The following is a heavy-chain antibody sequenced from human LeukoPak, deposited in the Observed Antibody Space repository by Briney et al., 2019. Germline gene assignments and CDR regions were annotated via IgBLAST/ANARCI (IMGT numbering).Heavy chain of an antibody. D-gene: IGHD6-13*01. CDR1: GGSISSYY. J-gene: IGHJ4*02. CDR3: ARSSAAAEPGGY. V-gene: IGHV4-59*01. CDR2: IYYSGST. Sequence: SETLSLTCTVSGGSISSYYWSWIRQPPGKGLEWIGYIYYSGSTNYNPSLKSRVTISVDTSKNQFSLKLSSVTAADTAVYYCARSSAAAEPGGYWGQGTLVTVSS.